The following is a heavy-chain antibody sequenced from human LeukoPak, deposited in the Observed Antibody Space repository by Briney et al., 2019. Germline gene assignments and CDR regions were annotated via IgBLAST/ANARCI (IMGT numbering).Heavy chain of an antibody. J-gene: IGHJ4*02. CDR1: GFTFSSYS. CDR3: ARVWFGYFFQ. D-gene: IGHD3-10*01. CDR2: ISTGSSYI. V-gene: IGHV3-21*04. Sequence: GGSLRLSCAASGFTFSSYSMNWVRQAPGKGLEWVSSISTGSSYIYYADSVKGRFTISRDNAKTSLYLQMNSVRVEDTAVYYCARVWFGYFFQWSQGALVTVSS.